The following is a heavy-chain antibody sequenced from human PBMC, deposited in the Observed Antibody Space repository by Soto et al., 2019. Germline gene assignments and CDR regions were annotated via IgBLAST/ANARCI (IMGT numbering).Heavy chain of an antibody. CDR2: ISAYNGNT. D-gene: IGHD7-27*01. Sequence: QVQLVQSGTEVKKPGASVKVSCKASGYTFTSYGISWVRQAPGQGLEWMGWISAYNGNTNYAQKFQGRVTMTTDTSTSTAYMELRSLRSYDTAIYFCARSSNGGHFDFWGQGTLVTVSS. CDR3: ARSSNGGHFDF. V-gene: IGHV1-18*01. J-gene: IGHJ4*02. CDR1: GYTFTSYG.